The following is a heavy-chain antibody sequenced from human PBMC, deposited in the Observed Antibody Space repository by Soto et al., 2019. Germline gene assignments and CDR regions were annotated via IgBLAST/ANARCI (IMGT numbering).Heavy chain of an antibody. CDR1: GYTFTSYA. J-gene: IGHJ6*02. Sequence: EASVKVSCKASGYTFTSYAMHWVRQAPGQRLEWMGWINAGNGNTKYSQKFQGRVTITRDTSASTAYMELSSLRSEDTAVYYCARDQSYDSYGYYYYGMDVWGQGTTVTSP. CDR3: ARDQSYDSYGYYYYGMDV. D-gene: IGHD3-22*01. V-gene: IGHV1-3*01. CDR2: INAGNGNT.